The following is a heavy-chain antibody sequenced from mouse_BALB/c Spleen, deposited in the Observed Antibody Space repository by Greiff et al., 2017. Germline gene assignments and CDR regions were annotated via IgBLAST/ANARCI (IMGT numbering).Heavy chain of an antibody. Sequence: EVQRVESGPSLVKPSQTLSLTCSVTGDSITSGYWNWIRKFPGNKLEYMGYISYSGSTYYNPSLKSRISITRDTSKNQYYLQLNSVTTEDTATYYCARYRDYYGSYWYFDVWGAGTTVTVSS. CDR1: GDSITSGY. D-gene: IGHD1-1*01. J-gene: IGHJ1*01. V-gene: IGHV3-8*02. CDR3: ARYRDYYGSYWYFDV. CDR2: ISYSGST.